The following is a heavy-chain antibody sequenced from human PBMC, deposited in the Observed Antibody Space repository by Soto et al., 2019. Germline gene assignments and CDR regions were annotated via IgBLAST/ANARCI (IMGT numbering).Heavy chain of an antibody. D-gene: IGHD6-25*01. CDR1: GGSISSGGYY. Sequence: PSETLSLTCTVSGGSISSGGYYWSWIRQHPGKGLEWIGYIYYSGSTYYNPSLKSRVTISVDTSKNQFSLKLSSVTAADTAVYYCARADTLHRLYGMDVWGQGTTVTVSS. CDR2: IYYSGST. J-gene: IGHJ6*02. V-gene: IGHV4-31*03. CDR3: ARADTLHRLYGMDV.